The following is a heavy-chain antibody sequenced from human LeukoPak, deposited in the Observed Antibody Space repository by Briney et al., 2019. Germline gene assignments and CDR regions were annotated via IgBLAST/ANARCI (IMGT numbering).Heavy chain of an antibody. Sequence: ASVKVSCKASGYTFTSYAMHWVRQAPGQRLEWMGWINAGNGNTKYSQKFQGRVTITRDTSASTAYMELSSQRSEDTAVYYCASGPDGWFWGQGTLVTVSS. CDR1: GYTFTSYA. J-gene: IGHJ4*02. V-gene: IGHV1-3*01. CDR3: ASGPDGWF. D-gene: IGHD3-10*01. CDR2: INAGNGNT.